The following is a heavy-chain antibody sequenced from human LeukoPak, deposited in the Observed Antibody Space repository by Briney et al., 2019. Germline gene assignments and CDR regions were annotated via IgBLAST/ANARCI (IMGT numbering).Heavy chain of an antibody. CDR1: GDSVSSNNGA. CDR2: TYYRSKWYN. V-gene: IGHV6-1*01. CDR3: ARDLGNTGWYTFDY. D-gene: IGHD6-19*01. J-gene: IGHJ4*02. Sequence: SQTLSLTCDISGDSVSSNNGAWNWIRQSPSRGLEWLGRTYYRSKWYNDYAGSLDGRITISPDTSKNQFSLHLNSVTPEDTAVYYCARDLGNTGWYTFDYWGQGILVTVSS.